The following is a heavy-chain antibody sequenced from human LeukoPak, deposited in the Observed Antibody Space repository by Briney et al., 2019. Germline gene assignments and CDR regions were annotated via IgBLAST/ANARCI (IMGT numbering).Heavy chain of an antibody. CDR3: AKSRISRFLEWPTDAFDV. CDR2: IRSKPYGCTT. J-gene: IGHJ3*01. CDR1: GFTLDDYD. Sequence: PGGSLRLSCSTSGFTLDDYDMSWFRQAPGRGLEWVGFIRSKPYGCTTEYAASVKVRFTISRDDSKSITYLQMNNLTTADTAVYYCAKSRISRFLEWPTDAFDVWGQGTMVTVSS. D-gene: IGHD3-3*01. V-gene: IGHV3-49*03.